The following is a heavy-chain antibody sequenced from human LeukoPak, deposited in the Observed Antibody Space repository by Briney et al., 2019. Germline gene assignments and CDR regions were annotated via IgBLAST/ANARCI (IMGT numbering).Heavy chain of an antibody. V-gene: IGHV4-4*08. D-gene: IGHD6-19*01. J-gene: IGHJ4*02. CDR2: IYTTGGST. Sequence: SETLSLTCTVSGGSISIYYWSWIRQPPGKRLEWIGYIYTTGGSTNYNPSLQSRVTISVDTSKNQFSLKLRSVTAADTAVYYCARLVYSSGSSVTATLDSWGQGTLVTVSS. CDR3: ARLVYSSGSSVTATLDS. CDR1: GGSISIYY.